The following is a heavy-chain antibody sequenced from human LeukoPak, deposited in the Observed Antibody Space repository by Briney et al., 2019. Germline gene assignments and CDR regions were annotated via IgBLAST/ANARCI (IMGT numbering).Heavy chain of an antibody. CDR2: INHSGST. V-gene: IGHV4-34*01. J-gene: IGHJ4*02. D-gene: IGHD6-13*01. CDR3: ATLTPGLDSSWYPDY. Sequence: PSETLSLTCAVYGGSFSGYYWSWIRQPPGKGLEWIGEINHSGSTNYNPSLKSRVTISVDTSKNQFSLKLSSVTAADTAVYYCATLTPGLDSSWYPDYWGQGTLVTVSS. CDR1: GGSFSGYY.